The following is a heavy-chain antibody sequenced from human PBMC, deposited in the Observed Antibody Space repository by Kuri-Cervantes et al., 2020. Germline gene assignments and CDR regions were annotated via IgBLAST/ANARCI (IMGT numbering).Heavy chain of an antibody. CDR3: VRERRTPLVRGRGWFDP. CDR2: INHRGST. V-gene: IGHV4-34*01. Sequence: ESLKISCAVYGGSFSGYYWSWIRQPPGKGLEWIGEINHRGSTSYNPSLKSRVTISVDTSKNQFSLKLSSVTAADTAVYYCVRERRTPLVRGRGWFDPWGQGTLVTVSS. J-gene: IGHJ5*02. CDR1: GGSFSGYY. D-gene: IGHD3-10*01.